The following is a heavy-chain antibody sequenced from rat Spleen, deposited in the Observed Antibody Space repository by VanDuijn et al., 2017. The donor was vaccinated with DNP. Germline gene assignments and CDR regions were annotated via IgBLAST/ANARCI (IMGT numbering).Heavy chain of an antibody. Sequence: QVQLQQSGAELAKPGSSVKTSCKASGYTFPSYYVGWIKQTTGQGLEYIGYIHTGSGGTNYNEKFKGKATLSVDKSSSTAFMQLSSLTPDDSAVYYCARSPESSYIYLPWAYWGQGTLVTVSS. CDR2: IHTGSGGT. V-gene: IGHV1-43*01. D-gene: IGHD1-2*01. CDR3: ARSPESSYIYLPWAY. CDR1: GYTFPSYY. J-gene: IGHJ3*01.